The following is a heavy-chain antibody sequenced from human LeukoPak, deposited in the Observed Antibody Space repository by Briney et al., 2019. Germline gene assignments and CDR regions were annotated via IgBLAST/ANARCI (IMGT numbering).Heavy chain of an antibody. J-gene: IGHJ4*02. V-gene: IGHV4-59*01. CDR3: ARDDGYTYGNYLDY. CDR2: ISYSGST. D-gene: IGHD5-18*01. CDR1: GGSISTYY. Sequence: PSETLSLTCTVSGGSISTYYWSWIRQPPGKGLEWIGFISYSGSTNYSPSLKGRVTISVDTSENQFSLKLSSVTAADTAVYYCARDDGYTYGNYLDYWGQGTQVTVSS.